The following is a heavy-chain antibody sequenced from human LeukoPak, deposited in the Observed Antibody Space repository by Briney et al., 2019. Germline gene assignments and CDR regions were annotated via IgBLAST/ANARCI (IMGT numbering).Heavy chain of an antibody. J-gene: IGHJ6*01. Sequence: SKTLSLTCTVSGGSISSYYWSWIRQPPGKGLEWIGYIYDSGRTNYNPSLESRVTISVDTSNNQFSLKLSSVTAADTAVYYCARDPSFPVLSDNYYYGMDVWGQGTTVTVSS. D-gene: IGHD1-26*01. CDR3: ARDPSFPVLSDNYYYGMDV. CDR2: IYDSGRT. CDR1: GGSISSYY. V-gene: IGHV4-59*01.